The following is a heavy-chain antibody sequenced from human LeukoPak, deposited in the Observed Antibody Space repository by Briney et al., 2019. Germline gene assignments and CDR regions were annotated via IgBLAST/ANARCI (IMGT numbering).Heavy chain of an antibody. Sequence: GASVKVSCKASGYTFSDYYIHWVRLAPGQGLEWMGYVHPLNGDSKNAQIFEGRVTLTWDASITTAYMQLNGLRSDDTALYYCTRDFPHQRFDYWGQGTLVTVSS. J-gene: IGHJ4*02. CDR3: TRDFPHQRFDY. V-gene: IGHV1-2*02. CDR2: VHPLNGDS. D-gene: IGHD3-16*01. CDR1: GYTFSDYY.